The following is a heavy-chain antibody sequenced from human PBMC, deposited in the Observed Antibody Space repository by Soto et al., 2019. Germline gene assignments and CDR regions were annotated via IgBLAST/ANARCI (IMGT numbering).Heavy chain of an antibody. V-gene: IGHV4-61*03. CDR1: GGSVSSDSYY. CDR3: ARGSVAGNFDY. CDR2: IHSSEIT. Sequence: QVQLQASGPGLMQPSETLSLTCTVSGGSVSSDSYYWTWIRQSPGQGLEWIGYIHSSEITNYNPSLKSRLTISLETSKNHFSLKVTSVTAADTAIYYCARGSVAGNFDYWGQGTLVTVSS. D-gene: IGHD6-19*01. J-gene: IGHJ4*02.